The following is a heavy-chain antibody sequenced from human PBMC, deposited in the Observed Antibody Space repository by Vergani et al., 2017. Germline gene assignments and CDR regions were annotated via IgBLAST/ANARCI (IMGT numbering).Heavy chain of an antibody. D-gene: IGHD3-22*01. Sequence: QVQLQESGPGLVKPSETLSLTCDVSNYSITTGFYWAWIRQPPGKGLEWIGMVFHSGNTYYNPSLESRVTISADPSKNQFSLQMTSVTAADKALYYCAIQHRGYYDSSGYFDYWGQGTLITVSS. CDR3: AIQHRGYYDSSGYFDY. CDR1: NYSITTGFY. J-gene: IGHJ4*02. CDR2: VFHSGNT. V-gene: IGHV4-38-2*01.